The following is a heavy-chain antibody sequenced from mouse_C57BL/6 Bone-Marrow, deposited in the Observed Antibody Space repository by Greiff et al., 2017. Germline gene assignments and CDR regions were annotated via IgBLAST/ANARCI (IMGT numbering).Heavy chain of an antibody. J-gene: IGHJ3*01. CDR3: ARGLFAD. V-gene: IGHV1-69*01. CDR2: IDPSDSYT. CDR1: GYTFTSYW. Sequence: QVQLQQPGAELVMPGASVKLSCKASGYTFTSYWMHWVKQRPGQGLEWIGEIDPSDSYTNYNQKFKGKSTLTVDTSSSTAYMQLSSLTSEDSAVYYGARGLFADWGQGTLVTVSA.